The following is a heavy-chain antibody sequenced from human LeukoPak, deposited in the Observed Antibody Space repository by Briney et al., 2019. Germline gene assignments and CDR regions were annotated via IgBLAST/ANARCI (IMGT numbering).Heavy chain of an antibody. V-gene: IGHV1-18*04. Sequence: ASVKVSCKASGYTFTSFGISWVRPAPGQGLEWMGWISAYNGNTNYAQKLQGRVTMATDTSTSTAYMELRSLRSDDTAVYYCARVPVAIAVAGIDYWGQGTLVTVSS. CDR3: ARVPVAIAVAGIDY. J-gene: IGHJ4*02. CDR1: GYTFTSFG. D-gene: IGHD6-19*01. CDR2: ISAYNGNT.